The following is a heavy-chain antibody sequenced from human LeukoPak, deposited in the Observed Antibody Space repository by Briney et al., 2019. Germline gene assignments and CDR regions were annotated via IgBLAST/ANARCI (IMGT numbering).Heavy chain of an antibody. D-gene: IGHD3-22*01. Sequence: GGSLRLSCAASGFTFSSYSMNWVRQAPGKGLEWVSSISSSSYYIYYVDSVKGRFTISRDNAKSSLYVQMNSLRAEDTAVYYCVLGGYDSPYLGFDYWGQGTLVTVSS. CDR3: VLGGYDSPYLGFDY. CDR1: GFTFSSYS. V-gene: IGHV3-21*01. J-gene: IGHJ4*02. CDR2: ISSSSYYI.